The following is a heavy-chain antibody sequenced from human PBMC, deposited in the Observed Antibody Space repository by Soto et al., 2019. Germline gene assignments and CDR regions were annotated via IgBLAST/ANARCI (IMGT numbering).Heavy chain of an antibody. V-gene: IGHV4-61*01. Sequence: SETLSLTCTVSGGSVSSGSYYWSWIRQPPGKGLEWIGYIYYSGSTNYNPSLKSRVTISVDTSKNQFSLKLSSVTAADTAVYYCARATYYYDSSGYREIYFDYWDQGTLVTVSS. D-gene: IGHD3-22*01. CDR1: GGSVSSGSYY. CDR2: IYYSGST. CDR3: ARATYYYDSSGYREIYFDY. J-gene: IGHJ4*02.